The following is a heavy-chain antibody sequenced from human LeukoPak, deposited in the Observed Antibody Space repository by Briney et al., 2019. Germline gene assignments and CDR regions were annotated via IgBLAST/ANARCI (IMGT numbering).Heavy chain of an antibody. D-gene: IGHD3-10*01. CDR3: ARSYGSGSYYPYYYYYMDV. CDR2: ISYSGST. J-gene: IGHJ6*03. V-gene: IGHV4-59*12. CDR1: GVSISSYY. Sequence: SESLSLTCTVSGVSISSYYWSWIRQPPGKGLEWIGYISYSGSTNYNPSLKSRVTISVDTSRNQFSLKLSSVTAADTAVYYCARSYGSGSYYPYYYYYMDVWGKGTTVTISS.